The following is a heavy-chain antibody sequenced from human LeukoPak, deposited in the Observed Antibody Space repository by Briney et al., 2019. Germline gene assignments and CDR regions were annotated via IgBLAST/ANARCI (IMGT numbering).Heavy chain of an antibody. V-gene: IGHV4-39*07. CDR3: ARGRVGRWLQLLGNWFDP. J-gene: IGHJ5*02. Sequence: PSETLSLTCSVSGDSISLSFYYWGWIRQPPGKALEWIERIYTSGSTNYNPSLKSRVTISVDTSKNQFSLKLSSVTAADTAVYYCARGRVGRWLQLLGNWFDPWGQGTLVTVSS. D-gene: IGHD5-24*01. CDR1: GDSISLSFYY. CDR2: IYTSGST.